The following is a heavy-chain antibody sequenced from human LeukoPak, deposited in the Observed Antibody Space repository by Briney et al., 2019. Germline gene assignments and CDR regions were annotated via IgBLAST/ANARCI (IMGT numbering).Heavy chain of an antibody. V-gene: IGHV4-34*01. D-gene: IGHD3-3*01. CDR2: INHSGST. CDR1: GGSFSGYY. Sequence: PSETLSLTCGVYGGSFSGYYWSWIRQPPGKGLEWIGEINHSGSTNHNPPHNSQFTISVDTSKNQFSLKLSSVTAADTAVYYCARIQLRFFEWYLDYWAREPWSPSPQ. J-gene: IGHJ4*02. CDR3: ARIQLRFFEWYLDY.